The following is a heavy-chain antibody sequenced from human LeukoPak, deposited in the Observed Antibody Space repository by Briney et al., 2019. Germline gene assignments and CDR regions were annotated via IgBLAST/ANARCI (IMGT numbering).Heavy chain of an antibody. V-gene: IGHV3-48*01. J-gene: IGHJ3*02. CDR2: ISSSSSTI. CDR3: ARVVLRFLEWQDAFDI. CDR1: GFTFSSYS. D-gene: IGHD3-3*01. Sequence: GGSLRLSCAASGFTFSSYSMNWVRQAPGKGLEWVSYISSSSSTIYYADSVKGRFTISRDNAKNSLYLQMNSLRAEDTAVYYCARVVLRFLEWQDAFDIWGQGTMVTVSS.